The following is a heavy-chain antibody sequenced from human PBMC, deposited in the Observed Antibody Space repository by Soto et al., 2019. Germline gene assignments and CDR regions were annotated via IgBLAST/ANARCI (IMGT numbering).Heavy chain of an antibody. Sequence: SETLSLTCTVSGGSISSGGYYWSWIRQHPGKGLEWIGYIYYSGSTYYNPSLKSRVTISVDTSKNQFSLKLSSVTAADTAVYYCARVLRGYSGYDPLRGSIDYWGQGTLVTVSS. J-gene: IGHJ4*02. D-gene: IGHD5-12*01. CDR3: ARVLRGYSGYDPLRGSIDY. V-gene: IGHV4-31*03. CDR2: IYYSGST. CDR1: GGSISSGGYY.